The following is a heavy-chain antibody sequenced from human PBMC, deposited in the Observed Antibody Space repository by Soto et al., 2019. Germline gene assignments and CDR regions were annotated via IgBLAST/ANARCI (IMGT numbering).Heavy chain of an antibody. V-gene: IGHV4-39*01. CDR1: GGSISSSSYS. CDR2: IYYSGST. J-gene: IGHJ4*02. D-gene: IGHD3-22*01. CDR3: ARPKMDYDSTGYYFEY. Sequence: PSETLSLTCTVPGGSISSSSYSWGWIRQPPGKGLEWIGSIYYSGSTYYTPSLKSRVTISLDTSKNQFSLKLSSVTAADTAVYYCARPKMDYDSTGYYFEYWGQGTLVTVSS.